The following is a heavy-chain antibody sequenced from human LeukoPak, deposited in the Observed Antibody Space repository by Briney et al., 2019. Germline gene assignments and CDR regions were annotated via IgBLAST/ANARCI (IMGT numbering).Heavy chain of an antibody. Sequence: PSETLSLTCTVSGGSISSYYWSWIRQPPGKGLEWIGYIYYSGSTNYNPSLKSRVTISVDTSKNQFSLKLSSVTAADTAVYYCARDIAAAGNQFDYWGQGTLVTVSS. V-gene: IGHV4-59*01. CDR2: IYYSGST. J-gene: IGHJ4*02. CDR3: ARDIAAAGNQFDY. D-gene: IGHD6-13*01. CDR1: GGSISSYY.